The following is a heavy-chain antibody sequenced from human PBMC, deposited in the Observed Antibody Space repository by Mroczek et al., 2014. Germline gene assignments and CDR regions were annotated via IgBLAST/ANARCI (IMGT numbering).Heavy chain of an antibody. V-gene: IGHV3-48*01. D-gene: IGHD3-3*01. CDR2: ISSSSSTI. CDR1: GFTFSSYS. CDR3: ARDPITIFGVVIMTPSFDY. J-gene: IGHJ4*02. Sequence: EVQLVETGGGLVQPGGVPETLLCSSGFTFSSYSMNWVRQAPGKGLEWVSYISSSSSTIYYADSVKGRFTISRDNAKNSLYLQMNSLRAEDTAVYYCARDPITIFGVVIMTPSFDYWGQGTLVTVSS.